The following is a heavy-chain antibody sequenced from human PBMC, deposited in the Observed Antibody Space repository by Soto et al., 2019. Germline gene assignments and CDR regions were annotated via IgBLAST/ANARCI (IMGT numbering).Heavy chain of an antibody. D-gene: IGHD3-10*01. CDR2: IWYDGSNK. V-gene: IGHV3-33*01. Sequence: SLRVSCAASGFTFSSYGMHWVRQAPCKGLEWVAVIWYDGSNKYYADSVKGRFTISRDNSKNTLYLQMNSLRAEDTAVHYCASGDGTELPGPCDYWGQGTRVIVSA. J-gene: IGHJ4*02. CDR1: GFTFSSYG. CDR3: ASGDGTELPGPCDY.